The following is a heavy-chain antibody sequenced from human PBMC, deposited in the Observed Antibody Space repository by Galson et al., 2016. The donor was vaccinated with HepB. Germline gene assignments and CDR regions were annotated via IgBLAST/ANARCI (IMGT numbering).Heavy chain of an antibody. D-gene: IGHD5-12*01. CDR2: IHGYSAGT. Sequence: SVKVSCKASGYTFTDYYIQWVRQAPGQGLEWMGWIHGYSAGTHFAETFQGRVTLTRDTSISTAYTELSVLRSDDTAVYYCARYPYLYNGYDSVAFDVRGQGTLVTVSS. CDR1: GYTFTDYY. V-gene: IGHV1-2*02. CDR3: ARYPYLYNGYDSVAFDV. J-gene: IGHJ3*01.